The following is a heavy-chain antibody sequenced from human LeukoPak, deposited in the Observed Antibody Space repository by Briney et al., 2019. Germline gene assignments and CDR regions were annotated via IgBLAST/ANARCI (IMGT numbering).Heavy chain of an antibody. Sequence: SETLSLTCTVSGGSISSYYWSWMRQPPGKGLEWIGYIYYSGSTNYNPSLKSRVTISVDTSKNQFSLKLTSVTAADTAVYYCGPRGVAAAYDAFDIWGQGTMVTVSS. V-gene: IGHV4-59*08. CDR3: GPRGVAAAYDAFDI. CDR1: GGSISSYY. J-gene: IGHJ3*02. CDR2: IYYSGST. D-gene: IGHD6-13*01.